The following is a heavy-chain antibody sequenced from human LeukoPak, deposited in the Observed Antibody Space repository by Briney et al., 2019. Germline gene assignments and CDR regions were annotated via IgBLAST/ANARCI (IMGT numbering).Heavy chain of an antibody. CDR1: GGSISSSSYY. Sequence: PSETLSLTCTVSGGSISSSSYYWGWIRQPPGKGLEWIGSIYYSGSTYYNPPLKSRVTISVDTSKNQFSLKLSSVTAADTAVYYCARGYRYSGYDWSAYYFDYWGQGTLVTVSS. D-gene: IGHD5-12*01. V-gene: IGHV4-39*07. J-gene: IGHJ4*02. CDR2: IYYSGST. CDR3: ARGYRYSGYDWSAYYFDY.